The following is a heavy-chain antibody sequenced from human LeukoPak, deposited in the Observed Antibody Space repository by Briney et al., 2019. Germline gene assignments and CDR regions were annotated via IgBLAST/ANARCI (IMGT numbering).Heavy chain of an antibody. D-gene: IGHD4-11*01. CDR1: GGSFSGYY. CDR2: INHSGST. V-gene: IGHV4-34*01. CDR3: ATSRDYSYYYINY. J-gene: IGHJ4*02. Sequence: SETLSLTCAVYGGSFSGYYWSWIRQPPGKGLEWIGEINHSGSTNYNPSLKSRVTISVDTSKNQFSLKLSSVTAADTAVYYCATSRDYSYYYINYWGQGILVTVSS.